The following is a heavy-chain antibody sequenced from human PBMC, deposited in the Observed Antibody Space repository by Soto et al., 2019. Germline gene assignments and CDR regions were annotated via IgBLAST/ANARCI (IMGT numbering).Heavy chain of an antibody. Sequence: GESLKISCAASGFTFSSYWMSWVRQAPGTGLEWVANIKQDGSEKYYLDSVKGRFTISRDNAKNSLYLQMNSLRAEDTTVYYCARERWYGDLKDYYYGMDVWGQGTTVTVSS. CDR2: IKQDGSEK. V-gene: IGHV3-7*01. J-gene: IGHJ6*02. CDR3: ARERWYGDLKDYYYGMDV. D-gene: IGHD2-15*01. CDR1: GFTFSSYW.